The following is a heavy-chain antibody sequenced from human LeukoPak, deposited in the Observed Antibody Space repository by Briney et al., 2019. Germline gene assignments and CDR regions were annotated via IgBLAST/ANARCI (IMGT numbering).Heavy chain of an antibody. V-gene: IGHV3-48*03. CDR3: AREIPTSYHDSSGFLDY. D-gene: IGHD3-22*01. CDR1: GFTFSSYE. CDR2: ISSSGSTI. J-gene: IGHJ4*02. Sequence: PGGSLRLSCAASGFTFSSYEMNWVRQAPGKGLEWVSYISSSGSTIYYADSVKGRFTISRDNAKNSLYLQMNSLRAEDTAVYYCAREIPTSYHDSSGFLDYWGQGTLVTVSS.